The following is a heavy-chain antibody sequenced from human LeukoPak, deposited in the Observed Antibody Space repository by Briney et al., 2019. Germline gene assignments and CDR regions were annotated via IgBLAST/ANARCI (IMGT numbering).Heavy chain of an antibody. D-gene: IGHD4-11*01. CDR1: GFTFSDYY. Sequence: GGSLRLSCAASGFTFSDYYMSWIRQAPGKGLEWVSYISSSGSTIYYADSVKGRFTISRDNAKNSLYLQMNSLRAEDTAVYYCARDQSRGNYLRYYYMDVWGKGTTVTVSS. V-gene: IGHV3-11*04. CDR2: ISSSGSTI. CDR3: ARDQSRGNYLRYYYMDV. J-gene: IGHJ6*03.